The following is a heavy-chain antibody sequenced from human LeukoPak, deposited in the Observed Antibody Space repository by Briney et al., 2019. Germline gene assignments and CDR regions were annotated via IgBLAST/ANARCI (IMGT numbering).Heavy chain of an antibody. CDR3: AKDYKFDY. CDR1: GGSISSSSYY. Sequence: SETLSLTCTVSGGSISSSSYYWGWIRQSPGKGLEWIGSIYYSGSTYYNPSLKSRVTISVDTSKNQFSLKLSSVTAADTAVYYCAKDYKFDYWGQGTLVTVSS. D-gene: IGHD4-11*01. V-gene: IGHV4-39*01. CDR2: IYYSGST. J-gene: IGHJ4*02.